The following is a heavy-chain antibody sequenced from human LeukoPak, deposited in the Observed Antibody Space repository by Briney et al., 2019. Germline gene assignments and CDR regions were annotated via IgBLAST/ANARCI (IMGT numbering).Heavy chain of an antibody. V-gene: IGHV4-59*08. D-gene: IGHD4-23*01. CDR1: GGSISGYI. CDR2: IYDNGNT. CDR3: VRLSVVSPHRYFDV. J-gene: IGHJ2*01. Sequence: SETLSLTCTVSGGSISGYIWSWIQQPPGRGLEWIAYIYDNGNTKYNPSLESRVTVTLDTSKTQFSLRLNSVTAADTAVYHCVRLSVVSPHRYFDVWGRGTLVTVSS.